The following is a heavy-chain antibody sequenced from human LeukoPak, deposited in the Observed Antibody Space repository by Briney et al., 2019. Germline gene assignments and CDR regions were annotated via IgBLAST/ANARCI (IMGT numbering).Heavy chain of an antibody. CDR1: GGSISNYY. Sequence: SETLSLTCTVSGGSISNYYWSWIRQPPGKGLEWIGYIYYSGSTNYNPSLKSRVTISVDASKKQFSLKLSSVTAADTAVYYCARGGYYDILPGYSSFDYWGQGTLVTVSS. D-gene: IGHD3-9*01. CDR3: ARGGYYDILPGYSSFDY. V-gene: IGHV4-59*01. CDR2: IYYSGST. J-gene: IGHJ4*02.